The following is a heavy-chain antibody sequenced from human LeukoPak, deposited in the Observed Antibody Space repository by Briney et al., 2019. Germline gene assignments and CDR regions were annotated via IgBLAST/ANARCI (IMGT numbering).Heavy chain of an antibody. CDR2: IKQDGSEK. CDR3: ARVATIFGVVDY. D-gene: IGHD3-3*01. V-gene: IGHV3-7*01. CDR1: GLTFSSYW. Sequence: GGSLRLSCAATGLTFSSYWMSWVRQAPGKGLEWVANIKQDGSEKYYVDSVKGRFTISRDNAKNSLYLQMNSLRAEDTAVYYCARVATIFGVVDYWGQGTLVTVSS. J-gene: IGHJ4*02.